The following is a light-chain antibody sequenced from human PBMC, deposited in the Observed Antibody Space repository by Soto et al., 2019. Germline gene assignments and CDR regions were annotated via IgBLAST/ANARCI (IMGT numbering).Light chain of an antibody. CDR3: SSSTSRSTYV. V-gene: IGLV2-14*03. Sequence: QSVLTQPASVSGSPGQSITISCTGTSSDVGGYNYVSWYQQHPGKAPKLMIYDVSNRPSGVSNRFSGSKSGNTASLTISGLQAEDEADYYRSSSTSRSTYVFGSGTKVTVL. J-gene: IGLJ1*01. CDR2: DVS. CDR1: SSDVGGYNY.